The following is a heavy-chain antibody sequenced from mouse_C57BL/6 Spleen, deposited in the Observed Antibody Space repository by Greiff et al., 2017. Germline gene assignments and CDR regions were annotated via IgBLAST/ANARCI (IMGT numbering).Heavy chain of an antibody. CDR2: IHPNSGST. Sequence: VQLQQPGAELVKPGASVKLSCKASGYTFTSYWMHWVKQRPGQGLEWIGMIHPNSGSTNYNEKFKSKATLTVDKSSSTAYMQLSSLPSEDSAVYYCARKGYIHYYAMDYWGQGTSVTVSS. CDR1: GYTFTSYW. D-gene: IGHD3-1*01. J-gene: IGHJ4*01. V-gene: IGHV1-64*01. CDR3: ARKGYIHYYAMDY.